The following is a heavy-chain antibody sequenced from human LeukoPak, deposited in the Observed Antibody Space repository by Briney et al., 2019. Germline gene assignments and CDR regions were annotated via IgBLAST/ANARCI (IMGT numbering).Heavy chain of an antibody. CDR1: GYTFTSYG. J-gene: IGHJ5*02. V-gene: IGHV7-4-1*02. CDR2: TNTNTGNP. D-gene: IGHD3-10*01. Sequence: ASVKVSCEASGYTFTSYGISWVRQAPGQGLEWMGWTNTNTGNPTYAQGFIGRFVFSLDTSVSTAYLQISSLKAEDTAMYYCARWGYGSGSYPNGGFDPWGQGTLVIVSS. CDR3: ARWGYGSGSYPNGGFDP.